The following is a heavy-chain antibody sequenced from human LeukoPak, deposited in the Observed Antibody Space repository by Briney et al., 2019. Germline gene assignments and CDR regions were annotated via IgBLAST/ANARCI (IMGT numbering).Heavy chain of an antibody. CDR3: ARDGSGGTPHY. CDR1: GFTFSSYG. J-gene: IGHJ4*02. CDR2: ISFDGSNK. V-gene: IGHV3-30*19. D-gene: IGHD1-26*01. Sequence: GGSLRLSCAASGFTFSSYGMHWVRQAPGKGLEWVAVISFDGSNKSYAESVKGRFTVSRDNSKNTLYLQMNSLRGEDTAVYYCARDGSGGTPHYWGQGTLVTVSS.